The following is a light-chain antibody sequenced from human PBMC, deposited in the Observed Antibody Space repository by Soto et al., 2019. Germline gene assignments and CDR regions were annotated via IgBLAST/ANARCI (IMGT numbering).Light chain of an antibody. V-gene: IGKV3-11*01. J-gene: IGKJ4*01. CDR3: QQRSNWPLT. Sequence: EIALTQSQAAPALSPGERATLPCRASLRVSSSLAWSPQKAGQAPRPLLCAASTWATGIPARSSGRGSETDFTLTISNLEPQDFAVYYCQQRSNWPLTFGGGTKVDIK. CDR2: AAS. CDR1: LRVSSS.